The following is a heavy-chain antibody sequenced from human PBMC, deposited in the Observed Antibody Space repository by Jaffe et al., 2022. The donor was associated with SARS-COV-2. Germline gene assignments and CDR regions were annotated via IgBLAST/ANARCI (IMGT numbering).Heavy chain of an antibody. Sequence: QVQLVESGGGVVQPGRSLRLSCAASGFIFRNHGMHWVRQAPGKGLEWVAVIWYDGSNQYYADSVKGRFTISRDNSKNMLYLQMNSLRAEDTAIYYCARDQTSTKLDYWGQGTLVTVSS. J-gene: IGHJ4*02. CDR1: GFIFRNHG. CDR2: IWYDGSNQ. D-gene: IGHD2-2*01. V-gene: IGHV3-33*01. CDR3: ARDQTSTKLDY.